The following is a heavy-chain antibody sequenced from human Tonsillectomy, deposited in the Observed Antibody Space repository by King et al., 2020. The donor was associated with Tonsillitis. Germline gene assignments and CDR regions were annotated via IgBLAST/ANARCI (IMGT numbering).Heavy chain of an antibody. Sequence: VQLQQWGAGLLKPSETLSLTCAVYGGSFSGYYWSWIRQPPGKGLEWIGEINHSGSTNYNPSLKSRVTISVDTSKNQFSLKLSSVTAADTAVYYCARGRKDYYYYYYGMDVWGQGTTFTVSS. CDR1: GGSFSGYY. V-gene: IGHV4-34*01. CDR3: ARGRKDYYYYYYGMDV. J-gene: IGHJ6*02. CDR2: INHSGST.